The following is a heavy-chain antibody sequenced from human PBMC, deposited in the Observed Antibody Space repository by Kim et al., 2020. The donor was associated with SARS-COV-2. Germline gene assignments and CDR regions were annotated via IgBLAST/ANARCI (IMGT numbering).Heavy chain of an antibody. V-gene: IGHV3-21*01. CDR3: ASGYYTQIYYYYGMDV. J-gene: IGHJ6*02. Sequence: VKSRFTISRDNAKNSLYLQMNSLRAEDTAVYYCASGYYTQIYYYYGMDVWGQGTTVTVSS. D-gene: IGHD3-3*01.